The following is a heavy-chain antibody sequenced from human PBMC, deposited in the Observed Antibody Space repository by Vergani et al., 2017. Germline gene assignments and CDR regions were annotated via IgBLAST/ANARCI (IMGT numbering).Heavy chain of an antibody. CDR1: GFTFSNFG. V-gene: IGHV3-30*02. J-gene: IGHJ4*02. D-gene: IGHD5-12*01. CDR2: IGKDGINT. CDR3: ADYLRDTTDGLPDS. Sequence: QVQLVESAGGVVQPGGSLRLSCAAPGFTFSNFGMHWIRQPPGKGLEWLGYIGKDGINTRYRDAVKGRFTVSRDNSKDILYLQMDSLRSEDTALYYCADYLRDTTDGLPDSWGPGALVVVSS.